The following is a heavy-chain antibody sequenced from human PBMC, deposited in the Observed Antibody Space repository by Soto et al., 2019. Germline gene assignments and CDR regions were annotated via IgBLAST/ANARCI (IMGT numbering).Heavy chain of an antibody. CDR2: INHSGST. V-gene: IGHV4-34*01. J-gene: IGHJ4*02. Sequence: TLSLTCAVYGGSFSGYYWSWIRQPPGKGLEWIGEINHSGSTNYNPSLKSRVTISVDTSKNQFSLKLSSVTAADTAVYYCARGNRGGIWSGYYTVDYWGQGTLVTVSS. CDR3: ARGNRGGIWSGYYTVDY. CDR1: GGSFSGYY. D-gene: IGHD3-3*01.